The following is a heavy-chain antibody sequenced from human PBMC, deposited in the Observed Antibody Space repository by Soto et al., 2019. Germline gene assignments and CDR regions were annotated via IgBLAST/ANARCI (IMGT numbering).Heavy chain of an antibody. Sequence: QVQLVQSGAEVKKPGASVKVSCKASGYTFTSYDISWVRQAPGQGLEWMGWISAYNANTNYAQKFQGRVTMTTDTATRTAYMELRSLRSDDTAVYYCARQYTSNWSTGYWGQGTLVTVSS. CDR3: ARQYTSNWSTGY. V-gene: IGHV1-18*01. J-gene: IGHJ4*02. CDR2: ISAYNANT. CDR1: GYTFTSYD. D-gene: IGHD1-20*01.